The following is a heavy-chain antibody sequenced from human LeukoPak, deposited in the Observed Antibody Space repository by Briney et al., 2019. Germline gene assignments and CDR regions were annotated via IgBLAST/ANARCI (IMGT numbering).Heavy chain of an antibody. CDR1: GFTFSSYE. CDR3: ARESVRNYVGRGAFDI. Sequence: GGSLRLSCAASGFTFSSYEMNWVRQAPGKGLEWVSYIASTGTLVDYEDSVKGRFTISRDNAKNSLYLQMNSLRAEDTAVYYCARESVRNYVGRGAFDIWGQGTMVTVSS. V-gene: IGHV3-48*03. CDR2: IASTGTLV. D-gene: IGHD1-7*01. J-gene: IGHJ3*02.